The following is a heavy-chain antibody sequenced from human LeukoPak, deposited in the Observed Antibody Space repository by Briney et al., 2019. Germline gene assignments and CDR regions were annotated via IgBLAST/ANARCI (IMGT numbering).Heavy chain of an antibody. Sequence: SETLSLTCTVSGGSISSSNFYWGWIRQPPGKGLEWIGTIYYSGSTYYNPSLKSRVTISVDTSKNQFSLKLSSVTAADTALYYCARLIRTGDQGRAYSDYWGQGTLVTVTS. J-gene: IGHJ4*02. CDR2: IYYSGST. CDR1: GGSISSSNFY. V-gene: IGHV4-39*01. D-gene: IGHD7-27*01. CDR3: ARLIRTGDQGRAYSDY.